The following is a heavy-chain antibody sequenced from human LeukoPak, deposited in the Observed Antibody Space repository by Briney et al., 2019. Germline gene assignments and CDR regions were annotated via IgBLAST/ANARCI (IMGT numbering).Heavy chain of an antibody. V-gene: IGHV4-34*01. J-gene: IGHJ2*01. CDR1: GGSFSDYY. CDR2: INHGGST. Sequence: PSETLSLTCAVYGGSFSDYYWTWIRQSPGRGLEWIGEINHGGSTNCNPSLKSRVTISVDTSKNQFSLKLSSVTAADTAVYYCARRKGVRGVIKNWYFDLWGRGTLVTVSS. CDR3: ARRKGVRGVIKNWYFDL. D-gene: IGHD3-10*01.